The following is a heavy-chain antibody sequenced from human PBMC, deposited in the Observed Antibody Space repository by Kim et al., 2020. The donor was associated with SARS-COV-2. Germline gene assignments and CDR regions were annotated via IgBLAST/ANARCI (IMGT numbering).Heavy chain of an antibody. CDR2: IYTSGST. Sequence: IGRIYTSGSTNYNPSLKSRVTMSVDTSKNQFSRKLSAVTAADTAVYYCARDGGQWLNLYYYDGIVV. CDR3: ARDGGQWLNLYYYDGIVV. D-gene: IGHD6-19*01. V-gene: IGHV4-4*07. J-gene: IGHJ6*01.